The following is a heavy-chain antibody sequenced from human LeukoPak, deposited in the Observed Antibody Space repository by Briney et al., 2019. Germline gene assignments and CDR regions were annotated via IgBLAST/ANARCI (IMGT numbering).Heavy chain of an antibody. Sequence: GGSLRLSCAASGFTFSTYGMSWVRQAPGKGLEWVSTISASGGSTYYADSVKGRFTISRDNSKNTLYLQMNSLRAEDTAVYYCARGTPYYYDSSSLDWGQGTLVTVSS. CDR3: ARGTPYYYDSSSLD. D-gene: IGHD3-22*01. CDR1: GFTFSTYG. J-gene: IGHJ4*02. V-gene: IGHV3-23*01. CDR2: ISASGGST.